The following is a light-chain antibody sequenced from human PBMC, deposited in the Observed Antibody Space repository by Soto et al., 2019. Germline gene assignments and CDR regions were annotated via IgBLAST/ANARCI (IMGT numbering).Light chain of an antibody. V-gene: IGKV1-33*01. CDR2: GAS. CDR3: QQYDDLPLT. J-gene: IGKJ4*01. CDR1: QDIKSH. Sequence: DIQMTQSPSSLSPSVGDRVTITCQASQDIKSHLSWYQQKPGRAPKLLIYGASNLETGVPSRFTGSGSRTHFTFTIDSLQPEDIATYYCQQYDDLPLTFGGGTKVDI.